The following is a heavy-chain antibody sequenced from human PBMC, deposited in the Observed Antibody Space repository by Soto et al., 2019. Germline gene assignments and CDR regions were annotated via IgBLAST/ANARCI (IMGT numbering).Heavy chain of an antibody. CDR3: ARSPSSGWNNFDY. D-gene: IGHD6-19*01. CDR2: INPNSGGT. CDR1: GYTFTGYY. Sequence: ASVKVSCKASGYTFTGYYMHWVRQAPGQGLEWMGWINPNSGGTNYAQKFQGWVTMTRDTSISTAYMELSRLRSDDTAVYYCARSPSSGWNNFDYWGQGTLVTVSS. V-gene: IGHV1-2*04. J-gene: IGHJ4*02.